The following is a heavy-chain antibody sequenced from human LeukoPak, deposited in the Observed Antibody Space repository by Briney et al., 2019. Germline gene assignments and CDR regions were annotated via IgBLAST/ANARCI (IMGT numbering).Heavy chain of an antibody. D-gene: IGHD2-21*02. Sequence: ASVKVSCKASGGTFSSYAISWVRQAPGQGLEWMGGIIPIFGTANYAQKFQGRVTITADESTSTAYMELSSLRSEDTAVYYCARSWYCGGDCYSETNWFDPWGQGTLVTVSS. CDR3: ARSWYCGGDCYSETNWFDP. V-gene: IGHV1-69*13. CDR2: IIPIFGTA. CDR1: GGTFSSYA. J-gene: IGHJ5*02.